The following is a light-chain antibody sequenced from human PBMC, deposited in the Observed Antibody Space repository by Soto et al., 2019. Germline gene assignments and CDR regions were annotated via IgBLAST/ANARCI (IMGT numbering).Light chain of an antibody. CDR3: ETWDSNTRV. Sequence: QSVLTQSSSASASLGSSVKLTCTLSSGHSSNIIAWHQQQPGKAPRYLMKLEGSGSYNKGSGVPDRFSGSSSGADRYLTIANLHFEDEADYYCETWDSNTRVFGGGTKLTVL. V-gene: IGLV4-60*02. CDR2: LEGSGSY. CDR1: SGHSSNI. J-gene: IGLJ3*02.